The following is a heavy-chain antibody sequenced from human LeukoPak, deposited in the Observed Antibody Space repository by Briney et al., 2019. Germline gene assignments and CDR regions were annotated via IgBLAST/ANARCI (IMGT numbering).Heavy chain of an antibody. J-gene: IGHJ3*02. CDR3: AREGPIVVVPAAYDAFDI. D-gene: IGHD2-2*01. Sequence: GGSLRLSCAASGFTVSSNYMSCVRQAPGKGLEWVSVIYSGGSTYYADSVKGRFTISRDNSKNTLYLQMNSLRAEDTAVYYCAREGPIVVVPAAYDAFDIWGQGTMVTLSS. CDR1: GFTVSSNY. CDR2: IYSGGST. V-gene: IGHV3-53*01.